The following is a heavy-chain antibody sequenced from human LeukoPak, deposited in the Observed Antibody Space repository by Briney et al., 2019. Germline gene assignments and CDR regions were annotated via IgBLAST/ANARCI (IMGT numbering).Heavy chain of an antibody. V-gene: IGHV3-11*04. D-gene: IGHD3-10*01. J-gene: IGHJ4*02. CDR2: ISSNGSTI. Sequence: GGSLSLSCAASGFTFSEYYMSWIRQAPREWLELVSYISSNGSTIYYADSVEGRFTISRDNAKNTLFLQMNSLRADDTAVYYCARTGGFGDLYSFVYWGQGTLVTVSS. CDR3: ARTGGFGDLYSFVY. CDR1: GFTFSEYY.